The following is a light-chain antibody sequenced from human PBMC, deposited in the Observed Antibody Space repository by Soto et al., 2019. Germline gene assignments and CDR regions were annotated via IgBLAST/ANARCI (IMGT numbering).Light chain of an antibody. CDR2: EVS. Sequence: DVVMTQTPLSLSVAPGQPASISCKSSQSLLHITGETFLFWFLQKPGQSPQLLIYEVSTRVSGVPDRFSGSGSGTDFTLEISRVETDDVGIYYCMQSTQLPPTFGQGTRLEI. CDR1: QSLLHITGETF. V-gene: IGKV2D-29*02. J-gene: IGKJ5*01. CDR3: MQSTQLPPT.